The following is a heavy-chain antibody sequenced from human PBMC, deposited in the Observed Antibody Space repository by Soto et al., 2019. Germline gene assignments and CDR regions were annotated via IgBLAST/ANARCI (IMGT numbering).Heavy chain of an antibody. D-gene: IGHD6-13*01. CDR2: IIPIFGTA. J-gene: IGHJ6*02. CDR1: GGTFSSYA. V-gene: IGHV1-69*13. CDR3: ARPTKTRSSRYYYYYGMDV. Sequence: ASVKVSCKASGGTFSSYAISWVRQAPGQGLEWMGGIIPIFGTANYAQKSQGRVTITADESTSTAYMELSSLRSEDTAVYYCARPTKTRSSRYYYYYGMDVWGQGTTVTVSS.